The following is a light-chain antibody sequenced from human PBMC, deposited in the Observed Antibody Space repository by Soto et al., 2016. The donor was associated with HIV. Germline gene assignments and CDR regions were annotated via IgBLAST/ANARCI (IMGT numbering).Light chain of an antibody. CDR1: NIGDKS. Sequence: SYELTQPPSVSVTPGETARITCGGNNIGDKSVHRYQQKPGQAPVLVVYDDNDRPSGIPERFFGSNFGNTATLTISRVEAGDEADYHCQVWDSRNDHRVFGGGTKLTVL. J-gene: IGLJ3*02. CDR3: QVWDSRNDHRV. CDR2: DDN. V-gene: IGLV3-21*02.